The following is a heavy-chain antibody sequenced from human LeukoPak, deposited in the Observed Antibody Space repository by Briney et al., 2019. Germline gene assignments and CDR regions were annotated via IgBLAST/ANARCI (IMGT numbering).Heavy chain of an antibody. V-gene: IGHV1-3*01. CDR2: ISAGSGNT. J-gene: IGHJ4*02. Sequence: ASVKVSCKASGYTFTNYAIHWVRQAPGQRLEWMGWISAGSGNTKYSQNFQDRVTITRDTSASIAYMELRGLRSEDTAVYYCARASVSSSFVYWESAYFDYWGQGTLVTVSS. CDR3: ARASVSSSFVYWESAYFDY. CDR1: GYTFTNYA. D-gene: IGHD6-6*01.